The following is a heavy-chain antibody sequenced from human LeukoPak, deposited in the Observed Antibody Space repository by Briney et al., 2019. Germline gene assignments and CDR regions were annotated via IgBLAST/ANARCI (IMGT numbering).Heavy chain of an antibody. Sequence: GGSLRLSCAASGFTVSSNYMSWVRQAPGKGLEWVSVIYSGGSTYYADSVKGRFTISRDNSKNTLYLQMNSLRAEDMAVYYCARDSRYSGSFYYYYYYMDVWGKGTTVTVSS. J-gene: IGHJ6*03. V-gene: IGHV3-53*01. CDR1: GFTVSSNY. CDR3: ARDSRYSGSFYYYYYYMDV. D-gene: IGHD1-26*01. CDR2: IYSGGST.